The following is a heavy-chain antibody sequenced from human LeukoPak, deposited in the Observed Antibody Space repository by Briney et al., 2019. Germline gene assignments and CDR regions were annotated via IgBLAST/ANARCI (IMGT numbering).Heavy chain of an antibody. Sequence: SETLSLTCAVYGGSFSGYYWSWIRQPPGKGLEWIGEINHSGSTNYNPSLKSRVTISVDTSKNQFSLKLSSVTAADTAVYYCARYSSGWYSQRKRAFDIWGQGTMVTVSS. V-gene: IGHV4-34*01. D-gene: IGHD6-19*01. CDR3: ARYSSGWYSQRKRAFDI. CDR2: INHSGST. CDR1: GGSFSGYY. J-gene: IGHJ3*02.